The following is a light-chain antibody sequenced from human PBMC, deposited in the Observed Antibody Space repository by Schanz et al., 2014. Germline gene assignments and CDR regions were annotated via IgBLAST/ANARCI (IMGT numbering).Light chain of an antibody. CDR3: QQYISYST. Sequence: DIQMTQSPSTLSASVGDRVTITCRASQSISGWLAWFQQKPGKAPKLLVYDASTLESGVPPRFSGSGSGTDFTLTISSLQPDDFATYYCQQYISYSTFGQGTKVEMK. V-gene: IGKV1-5*01. J-gene: IGKJ1*01. CDR2: DAS. CDR1: QSISGW.